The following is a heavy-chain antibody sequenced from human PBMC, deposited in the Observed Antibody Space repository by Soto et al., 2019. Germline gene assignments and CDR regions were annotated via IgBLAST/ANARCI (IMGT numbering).Heavy chain of an antibody. J-gene: IGHJ4*02. Sequence: PGGSLRLSCAASGFIFTTYDLYWVRQAPGKGLEWVALISYDGSSKYYADSVEGRFTISRDDSKNMLYLEMSSLRSDDTAVYFCAKGGRGDYHEKSGYNYYFDSWGQGTVVTVPS. CDR1: GFIFTTYD. CDR3: AKGGRGDYHEKSGYNYYFDS. D-gene: IGHD1-20*01. V-gene: IGHV3-30*18. CDR2: ISYDGSSK.